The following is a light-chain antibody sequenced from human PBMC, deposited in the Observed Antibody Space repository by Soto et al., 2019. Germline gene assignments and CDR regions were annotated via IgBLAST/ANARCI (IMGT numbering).Light chain of an antibody. CDR1: SNDIGGYNY. CDR2: AVS. V-gene: IGLV2-8*01. Sequence: QSALTQPPSASGSPGQSVTISCTGTSNDIGGYNYVSWYQQLPGKAPKLMIYAVSQRPSGVPDRFSGSKSGNTASLTASGLQAEDEADYYCTSYGGSNNFWVFGGGTKLTVL. CDR3: TSYGGSNNFWV. J-gene: IGLJ3*02.